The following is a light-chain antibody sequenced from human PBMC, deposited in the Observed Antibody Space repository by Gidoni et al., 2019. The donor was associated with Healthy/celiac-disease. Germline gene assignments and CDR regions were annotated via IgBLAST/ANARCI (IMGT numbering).Light chain of an antibody. CDR3: QRGYSTPRA. J-gene: IGKJ1*01. V-gene: IGKV1-39*01. CDR2: VAS. CDR1: QSISSY. Sequence: DIQMTQSPSSLSASGGDRVTITCRASQSISSYLNWYQQKPGKAPNLLIYVASTLQSGVPSRFVGSGSGTDFTLTITSLQPEDFATYYCQRGYSTPRAFGQGTKVEIK.